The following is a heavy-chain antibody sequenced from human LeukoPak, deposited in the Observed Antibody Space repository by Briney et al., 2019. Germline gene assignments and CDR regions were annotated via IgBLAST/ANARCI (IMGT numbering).Heavy chain of an antibody. CDR2: ISGSGGST. CDR1: GFTFSSYA. J-gene: IGHJ5*02. CDR3: TKTAPAAKYLFDP. Sequence: PGGSLRLSCAASGFTFSSYAMTWVRQAPEKGLEWVSAISGSGGSTYYADSVKGRFTISRDNSKNTLYLQMNSRRPEDTAVYYCTKTAPAAKYLFDPWGQGTLVTGSS. D-gene: IGHD2-2*01. V-gene: IGHV3-23*01.